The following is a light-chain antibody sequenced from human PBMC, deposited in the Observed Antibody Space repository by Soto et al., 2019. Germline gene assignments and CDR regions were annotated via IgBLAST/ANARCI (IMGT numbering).Light chain of an antibody. CDR1: QSVSNN. CDR3: QQYNDWPFWT. J-gene: IGKJ1*01. V-gene: IGKV3-15*01. Sequence: EIVMTQSPATLSVSPWERAALSFMASQSVSNNLAWYQQKPGQAPRLLIYGASTRATGIPGRFSGSGSGTEFTLTITSLQSEDFAVYYCQQYNDWPFWTFGQGTKVDI. CDR2: GAS.